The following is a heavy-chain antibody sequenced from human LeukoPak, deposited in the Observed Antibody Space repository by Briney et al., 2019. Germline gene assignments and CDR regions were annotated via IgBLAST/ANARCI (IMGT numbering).Heavy chain of an antibody. D-gene: IGHD3-9*01. CDR3: ARHATYYDILTGYYSIYYFDY. V-gene: IGHV4-38-2*02. CDR2: IYHSGST. CDR1: GYSISSGYY. Sequence: SETLSLTCTVSGYSISSGYYWGWIRQPPGKGLEWIGSIYHSGSTYYNPSLKSRVTISVDTSKNQFSLKLSSVTAADTAVYYCARHATYYDILTGYYSIYYFDYWGQGTLVTVSS. J-gene: IGHJ4*02.